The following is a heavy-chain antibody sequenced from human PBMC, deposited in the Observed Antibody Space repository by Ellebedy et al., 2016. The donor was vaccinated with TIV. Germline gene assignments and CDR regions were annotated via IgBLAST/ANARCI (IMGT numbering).Heavy chain of an antibody. CDR1: GFSFRSYW. CDR3: ARRGSYGDYAVQVNSWFDR. J-gene: IGHJ5*02. V-gene: IGHV3-7*01. D-gene: IGHD4-17*01. Sequence: GESLKISCAASGFSFRSYWMRWVRQAPGKGLEWVANIYQDGSAQYYVDSVKGRFTISRDNAKNSLFLQMNSLRVEYTAVYYGARRGSYGDYAVQVNSWFDRWGRGTLVTVAS. CDR2: IYQDGSAQ.